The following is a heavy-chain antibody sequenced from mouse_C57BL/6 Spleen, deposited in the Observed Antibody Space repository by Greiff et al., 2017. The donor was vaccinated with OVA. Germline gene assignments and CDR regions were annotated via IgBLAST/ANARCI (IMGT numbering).Heavy chain of an antibody. J-gene: IGHJ3*01. V-gene: IGHV1-82*01. CDR2: IYPGDGDT. D-gene: IGHD1-1*02. CDR3: AREGGSPWFAY. Sequence: VQLQQSGPELVKPGASVKISCKASGYAFSSSWMNWVKQRPGKGLEWIGRIYPGDGDTNYNGKFKGKATLTADKSSSTAYMQLSSLTSEDSAVYFCAREGGSPWFAYWGQGTLVTVSA. CDR1: GYAFSSSW.